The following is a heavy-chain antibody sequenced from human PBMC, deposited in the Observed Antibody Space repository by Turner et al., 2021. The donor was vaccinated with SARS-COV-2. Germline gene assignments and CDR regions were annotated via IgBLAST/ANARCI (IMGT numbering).Heavy chain of an antibody. J-gene: IGHJ3*02. D-gene: IGHD3-22*01. CDR2: IWFDGNNK. Sequence: QVQLVESGGGVVQPGRSLRLSCAASGFTFSSYGMHWVRQAPGKGLEWVAVIWFDGNNKYYADSVKGRFTISRDNSKNTLYLQMNSLRAEDTAVYYCAREDLYDSSGYYYPGAFDIWGQGTMVTVSS. CDR1: GFTFSSYG. CDR3: AREDLYDSSGYYYPGAFDI. V-gene: IGHV3-33*01.